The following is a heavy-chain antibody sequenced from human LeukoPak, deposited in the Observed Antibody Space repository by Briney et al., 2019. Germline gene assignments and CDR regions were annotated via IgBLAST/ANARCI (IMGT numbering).Heavy chain of an antibody. V-gene: IGHV5-51*01. J-gene: IGHJ5*02. Sequence: GESLKISCKGSGYSFTSYWIGWVRQMPGKGLEWMGIIYPGDSDTRYSPSFQGQVTISADKSISTAYLQWSSLKASDTAMYYCARVYIVVVTGVWGLDWFDPWGQGTLVTVSS. D-gene: IGHD2-21*02. CDR3: ARVYIVVVTGVWGLDWFDP. CDR1: GYSFTSYW. CDR2: IYPGDSDT.